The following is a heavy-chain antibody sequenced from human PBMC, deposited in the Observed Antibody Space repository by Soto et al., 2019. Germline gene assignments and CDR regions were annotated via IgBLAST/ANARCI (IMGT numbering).Heavy chain of an antibody. V-gene: IGHV3-30-3*01. J-gene: IGHJ4*02. CDR1: GVTFCSYA. CDR2: ISYDGSNK. D-gene: IGHD6-19*01. CDR3: ASSYRSGWHFLDY. Sequence: AGSLRLCCAASGVTFCSYAMHGVRQAPGKGLEWVAVISYDGSNKYYADSVKGRFTISRDNSKNTLYLQMNSLRAEDTAVYYCASSYRSGWHFLDYWGQGTPVTVSS.